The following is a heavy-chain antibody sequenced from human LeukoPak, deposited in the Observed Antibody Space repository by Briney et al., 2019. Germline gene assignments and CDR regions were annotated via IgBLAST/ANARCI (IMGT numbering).Heavy chain of an antibody. CDR3: AREPYDSGGG. CDR2: ISSSHI. J-gene: IGHJ4*02. Sequence: PGGSLRLSCAASGFTFSTFRVNWVRQPPGKGLEWVSSISSSHIYYADSERGRFTISRDDAKNSLYLQMNSLRAEDTAVYYCAREPYDSGGGWGQGTLVTVSS. D-gene: IGHD3-22*01. CDR1: GFTFSTFR. V-gene: IGHV3-21*06.